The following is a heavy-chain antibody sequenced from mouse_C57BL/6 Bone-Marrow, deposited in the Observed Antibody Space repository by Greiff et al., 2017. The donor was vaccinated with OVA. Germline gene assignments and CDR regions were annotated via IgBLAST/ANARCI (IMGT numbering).Heavy chain of an antibody. D-gene: IGHD1-1*01. CDR1: GFNIKNTY. CDR3: AREGGYYGSSYGYFDV. V-gene: IGHV14-3*01. J-gene: IGHJ1*03. CDR2: IDPANGNT. Sequence: EVQLQESVAELVRPGASVKLSCTASGFNIKNTYMHWVKQRPEQGLAWIGRIDPANGNTKSAPKFQGKATITADTSSNTAYLQLSSLTSEDTAIYYCAREGGYYGSSYGYFDVWGTGTTVTVSS.